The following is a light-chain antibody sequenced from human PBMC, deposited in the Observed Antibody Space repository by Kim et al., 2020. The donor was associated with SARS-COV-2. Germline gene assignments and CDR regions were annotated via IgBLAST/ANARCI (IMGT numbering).Light chain of an antibody. Sequence: QSSTIACTGTSSVVGTYNHVSWYQQHPGKAPKLLRYNVSERPPGISNRFSGSKSGNTASLTISGLQAEDEADYYCSSHTSRSTLVVFGGGTQLTVL. CDR1: SSVVGTYNH. CDR2: NVS. CDR3: SSHTSRSTLVV. J-gene: IGLJ2*01. V-gene: IGLV2-14*03.